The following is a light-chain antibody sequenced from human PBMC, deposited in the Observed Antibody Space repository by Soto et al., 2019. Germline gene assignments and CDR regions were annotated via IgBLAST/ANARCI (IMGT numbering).Light chain of an antibody. CDR3: QQLNSYPSIT. CDR2: AAS. V-gene: IGKV1-9*01. CDR1: QDISSS. Sequence: DSQLTQPPSFLSASVGDRVTITCRASQDISSSLAWYQQKPGKAPKLLIYAASTLQGGVPSRFSGSGSGTEFTLTISSLQPEDFATYYCQQLNSYPSITFGQGTRLEIK. J-gene: IGKJ5*01.